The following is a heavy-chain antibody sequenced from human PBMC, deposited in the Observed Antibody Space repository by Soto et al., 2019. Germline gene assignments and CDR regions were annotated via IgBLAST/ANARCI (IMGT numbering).Heavy chain of an antibody. CDR3: ARDRVAVAGTLGLYY. CDR1: GGSISSSNW. J-gene: IGHJ4*02. Sequence: QVQLQEPGPGLVKPSGTLSLTCAVSGGSISSSNWWSWVRQPPGKGLEWIGEIYHSGSTNYNPSLKRRVTISVDKSRNQFSLKLSSVTAADTAVYYCARDRVAVAGTLGLYYWGQGTLVTVSS. CDR2: IYHSGST. D-gene: IGHD6-19*01. V-gene: IGHV4-4*02.